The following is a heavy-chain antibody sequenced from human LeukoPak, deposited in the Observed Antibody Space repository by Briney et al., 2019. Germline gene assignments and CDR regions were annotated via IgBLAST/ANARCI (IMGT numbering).Heavy chain of an antibody. V-gene: IGHV3-21*01. Sequence: GGSLRLSCAASGFTFSSHWMTWIRQAPGKGLEWVSSISSSSSYIYYADSVKGRFTISRDNAKNSLYLQMNSLRAEDTAVYYCARDWGGADYWGQGTLVTVSS. D-gene: IGHD3-16*01. CDR2: ISSSSSYI. J-gene: IGHJ4*02. CDR3: ARDWGGADY. CDR1: GFTFSSHW.